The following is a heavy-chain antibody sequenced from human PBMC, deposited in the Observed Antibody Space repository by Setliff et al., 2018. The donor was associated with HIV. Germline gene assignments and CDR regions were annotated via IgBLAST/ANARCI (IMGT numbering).Heavy chain of an antibody. J-gene: IGHJ3*02. CDR2: ISAYNGNT. D-gene: IGHD3-22*01. V-gene: IGHV1-18*01. CDR1: GYSFINYG. CDR3: ARTSGIVVVITDAFDI. Sequence: ASVKVSCKASGYSFINYGISWVRQAPGQGLEWMGWISAYNGNTNYAQKLQGRVTMTTDTSTSTAYMELRSLRSDDTAVYYCARTSGIVVVITDAFDIWGQGTMVTVSS.